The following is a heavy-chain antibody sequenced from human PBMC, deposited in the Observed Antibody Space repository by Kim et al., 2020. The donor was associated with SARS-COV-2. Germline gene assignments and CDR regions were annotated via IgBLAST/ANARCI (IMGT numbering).Heavy chain of an antibody. CDR1: GFTFNNYG. D-gene: IGHD6-13*01. J-gene: IGHJ3*02. CDR2: ISYDGSNK. Sequence: GGSLRLSCAASGFTFNNYGLHWVRQAPGKGLEWVAMISYDGSNKYYADSVKGRFTISRDNSKNTLYLQMNSLRAEDTAVYYCARQQLGGDAFDIWGQGTMVTVSS. V-gene: IGHV3-30*03. CDR3: ARQQLGGDAFDI.